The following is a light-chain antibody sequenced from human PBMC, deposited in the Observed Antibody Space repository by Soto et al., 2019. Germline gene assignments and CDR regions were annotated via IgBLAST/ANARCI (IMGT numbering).Light chain of an antibody. CDR3: QQYNSYSPRT. Sequence: DIQMTQSPSTLSASVGDRDTVTCRASQSISSWLAWYQQRPGKAPKLLIYEASSLESGVPSRFSGSRSGTEFTLTISSLQPDDFATYYCQQYNSYSPRTFGQGTKVEIK. CDR2: EAS. CDR1: QSISSW. V-gene: IGKV1-5*03. J-gene: IGKJ1*01.